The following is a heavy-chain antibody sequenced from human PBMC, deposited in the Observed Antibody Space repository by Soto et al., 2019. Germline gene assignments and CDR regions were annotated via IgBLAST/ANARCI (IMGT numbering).Heavy chain of an antibody. CDR3: AMDFVVISRYFDY. J-gene: IGHJ4*02. Sequence: VGSLRLSCVSSGFTFTSYAMSWVRQSPGKGLEWVSSISGGSATIYYADSVKGRFTISRDNSKNTLYLQMNSLRAEDTAIYYCAMDFVVISRYFDYWGQGTLVTVSS. CDR2: ISGGSATI. D-gene: IGHD2-21*01. CDR1: GFTFTSYA. V-gene: IGHV3-23*01.